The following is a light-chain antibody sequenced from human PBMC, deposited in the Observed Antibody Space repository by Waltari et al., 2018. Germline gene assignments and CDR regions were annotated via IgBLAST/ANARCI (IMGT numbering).Light chain of an antibody. CDR3: QTGGHGTWV. Sequence: QLALTQSPPASASLGASVKLTCTLNSGHRSNAVAWIQQQPEKGPRYLRKFNSDGRHSKGDDIPDRFSGSGSGAERYLTISSRQSEDEADYYCQTGGHGTWVFGGGTKLTVL. CDR1: SGHRSNA. CDR2: FNSDGRH. V-gene: IGLV4-69*02. J-gene: IGLJ3*02.